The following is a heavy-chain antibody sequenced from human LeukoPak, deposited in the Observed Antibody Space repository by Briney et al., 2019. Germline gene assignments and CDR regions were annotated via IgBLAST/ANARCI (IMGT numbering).Heavy chain of an antibody. V-gene: IGHV3-23*01. J-gene: IGHJ4*02. Sequence: GGSLRLSCAASGFTFSNYAMSWVRQAPGKGLEGVSAISGSGGRTFYADSVKGRFTISRDNSKNTLYLQMNSLRAEDTAVYYCATRVDVSMDRGVIIPFFDYWGQGTLVTVSS. D-gene: IGHD3-10*01. CDR2: ISGSGGRT. CDR3: ATRVDVSMDRGVIIPFFDY. CDR1: GFTFSNYA.